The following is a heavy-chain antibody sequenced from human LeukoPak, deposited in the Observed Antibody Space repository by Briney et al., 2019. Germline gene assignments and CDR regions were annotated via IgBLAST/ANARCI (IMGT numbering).Heavy chain of an antibody. CDR1: GFTFSSYG. V-gene: IGHV3-23*01. CDR3: AKRSTGYYFDS. D-gene: IGHD2-2*01. J-gene: IGHJ4*02. CDR2: FSGNDGYT. Sequence: GRSLRLSCAASGFTFSSYGMHWVRQAPGKGLEWLSTFSGNDGYTYYADSVRGRFTISRDNSKNTVYLQMNSLRAEDTADYYCAKRSTGYYFDSWGQGTLVTVSS.